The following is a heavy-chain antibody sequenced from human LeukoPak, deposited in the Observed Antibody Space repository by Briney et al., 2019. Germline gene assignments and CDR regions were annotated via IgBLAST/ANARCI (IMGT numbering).Heavy chain of an antibody. V-gene: IGHV3-21*01. CDR2: ISSSSSYI. J-gene: IGHJ4*02. Sequence: NAGGSLRLSCAASTFTFSTYTMNWVRQPPGKGLEWDSSISSSSSYIYYTDSVKGRFTISRDNAKNSLYLQMNTLIAEHTAVYYCARDRTTVTTFDYWGQGTLVTVSS. D-gene: IGHD4-17*01. CDR1: TFTFSTYT. CDR3: ARDRTTVTTFDY.